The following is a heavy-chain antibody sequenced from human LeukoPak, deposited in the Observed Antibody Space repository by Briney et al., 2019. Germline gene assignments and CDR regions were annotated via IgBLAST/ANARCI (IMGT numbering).Heavy chain of an antibody. CDR2: INTNTGNP. J-gene: IGHJ6*02. V-gene: IGHV7-4-1*02. D-gene: IGHD2-21*01. Sequence: ASVKVSCKTSGYIFTPHHIHWMRQAPGQGLEWMGWINTNTGNPTYAQGFTGRFVFSLDTSVSTAYLQISSLKAEDTAVYYCARYSRGYYYYGMDVWGQGTTVTVSS. CDR3: ARYSRGYYYYGMDV. CDR1: GYIFTPHH.